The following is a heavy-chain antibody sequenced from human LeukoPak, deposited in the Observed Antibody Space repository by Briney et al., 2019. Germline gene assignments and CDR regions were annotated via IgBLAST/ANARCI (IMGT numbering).Heavy chain of an antibody. J-gene: IGHJ4*02. CDR3: ASFTIFGVAYLQ. CDR2: ISSSSSYI. D-gene: IGHD3-3*01. Sequence: PGGSLRLSCAASRFTFSSYSMNWVRQAPGKGLEWVSSISSSSSYIYYADSVKGRFTISRDNAKNSLYLQMNSLRAEDTAVYYCASFTIFGVAYLQWGQGTLVTVSS. CDR1: RFTFSSYS. V-gene: IGHV3-21*01.